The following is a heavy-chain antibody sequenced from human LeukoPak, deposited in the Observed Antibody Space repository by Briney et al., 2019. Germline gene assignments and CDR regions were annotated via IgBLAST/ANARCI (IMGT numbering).Heavy chain of an antibody. CDR2: IYYSGST. Sequence: SETLSLTCTVSGGSISSDDYYWSWIRQPPGKGLGWIGYIYYSGSTYYNPSLKSRLTLSVDTSKTQFSLWLSSVTAADPAVYYCDRDKSGYGMGDYWGQGTLVTLSS. CDR1: GGSISSDDYY. CDR3: DRDKSGYGMGDY. J-gene: IGHJ4*02. D-gene: IGHD5-12*01. V-gene: IGHV4-30-4*01.